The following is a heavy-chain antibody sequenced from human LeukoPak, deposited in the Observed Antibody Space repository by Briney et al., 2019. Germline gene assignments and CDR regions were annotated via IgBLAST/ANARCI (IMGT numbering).Heavy chain of an antibody. V-gene: IGHV4-59*12. Sequence: SETLSLTCTVSGGSISSYYWSWIRQPPGKGLEWIGYIYYSGSTNYNPSLKSRVTISVDTSKNQFSLKLSSVTAADTAVYYCASSGGDDFWSGYYYYYYMDVWGKGTTVTVSS. CDR2: IYYSGST. D-gene: IGHD3-3*01. CDR3: ASSGGDDFWSGYYYYYYMDV. J-gene: IGHJ6*03. CDR1: GGSISSYY.